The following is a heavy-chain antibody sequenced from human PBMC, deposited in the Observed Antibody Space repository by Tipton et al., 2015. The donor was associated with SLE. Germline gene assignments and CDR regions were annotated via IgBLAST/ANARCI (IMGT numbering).Heavy chain of an antibody. CDR2: ISDSGGII. Sequence: SLRLSCAASGFTLNTYEMNWVRQAPGKGLEWLSYISDSGGIIYYADSVKGRFTISRDNRQNSMYLQMNSLRAEDTALYFCTKETWNSQYYSYMDVWGKGTTVTVSS. CDR3: TKETWNSQYYSYMDV. D-gene: IGHD1-7*01. J-gene: IGHJ6*03. V-gene: IGHV3-48*03. CDR1: GFTLNTYE.